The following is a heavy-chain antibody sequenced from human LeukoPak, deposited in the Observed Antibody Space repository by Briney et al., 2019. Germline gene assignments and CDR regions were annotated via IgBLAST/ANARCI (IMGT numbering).Heavy chain of an antibody. Sequence: PGGSLRLACAASGFTFSNAWIGWVRQAPGKGLEWVGRFKSKTDGGTTDYAAPVKGRFTISRDDSKNTLYLQMNSLKTEDTAVYYCTTEGGWSFYFDYWGQGTLVTVSS. J-gene: IGHJ4*02. V-gene: IGHV3-15*01. CDR1: GFTFSNAW. CDR2: FKSKTDGGTT. D-gene: IGHD2-15*01. CDR3: TTEGGWSFYFDY.